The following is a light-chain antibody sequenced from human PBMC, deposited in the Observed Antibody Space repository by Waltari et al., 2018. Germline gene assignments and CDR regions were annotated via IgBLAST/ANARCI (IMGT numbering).Light chain of an antibody. CDR1: QSLLHSNGYNY. CDR2: LGS. V-gene: IGKV2-28*01. CDR3: MQALQTPRT. J-gene: IGKJ1*01. Sequence: IVMTQSPLSLPVTPGEPASISCRSSQSLLHSNGYNYLDWYLQKPGQSPQLLIYLGSNRASGVPDRFSGSGSGTDFTLKISRVEAEDVGFYYCMQALQTPRTFGQGTKEEIK.